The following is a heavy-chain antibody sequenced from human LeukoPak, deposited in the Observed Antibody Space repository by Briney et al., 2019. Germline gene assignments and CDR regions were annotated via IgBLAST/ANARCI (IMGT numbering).Heavy chain of an antibody. Sequence: GGAPKTSFQGFGCRFNSYWIGWGRPRPGKGGEGKGIFYPGDSDTRYSPSFQGQVTISADKSISTAYLQWSSLKASDTAMYYCARLLGYDSSGYPFDYWGQGTLVTVSS. D-gene: IGHD3-22*01. V-gene: IGHV5-51*01. J-gene: IGHJ4*02. CDR1: GCRFNSYW. CDR3: ARLLGYDSSGYPFDY. CDR2: FYPGDSDT.